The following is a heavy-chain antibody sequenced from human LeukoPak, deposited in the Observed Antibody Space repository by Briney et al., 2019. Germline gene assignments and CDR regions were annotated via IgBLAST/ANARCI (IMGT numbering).Heavy chain of an antibody. Sequence: SETLSLTCTVSGGSISSYYWSWIRQLPGKGLEWIGYIYYSGRTNYNPSLKSRVTISVDTSKNQFSLKLSSVTAADTAVYYCARDRAAHCSSTSCYVWYFDLWGRGTLVTVSS. CDR2: IYYSGRT. V-gene: IGHV4-59*01. CDR3: ARDRAAHCSSTSCYVWYFDL. J-gene: IGHJ2*01. D-gene: IGHD2-2*01. CDR1: GGSISSYY.